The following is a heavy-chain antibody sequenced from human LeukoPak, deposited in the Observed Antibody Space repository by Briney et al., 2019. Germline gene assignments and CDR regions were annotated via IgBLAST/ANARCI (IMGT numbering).Heavy chain of an antibody. J-gene: IGHJ6*02. D-gene: IGHD3-10*01. V-gene: IGHV3-21*01. CDR3: ARGWFGESHGMDV. Sequence: GGSLRLSCAASGFTFSSYSMNWVRQAPGKGLEWVSSISSSSSYIYYADSVKGRFTISRDSAKNSLYLQMNSLRAEDTAVYYCARGWFGESHGMDVWGQGTTVTVSS. CDR1: GFTFSSYS. CDR2: ISSSSSYI.